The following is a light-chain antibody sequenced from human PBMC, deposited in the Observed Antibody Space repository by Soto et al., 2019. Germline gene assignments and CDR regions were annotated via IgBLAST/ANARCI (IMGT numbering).Light chain of an antibody. CDR1: HDIGTY. J-gene: IGKJ4*01. Sequence: DVQMTQSPSSLSASVGDRVTITCQASHDIGTYLNWYKHKPGKAPKLLIFDTSPLATGVPARFSGGGSDTYFTFTITNLQPEDFAVYYCQQFDSVPLTYGGGTHVEI. V-gene: IGKV1-33*01. CDR3: QQFDSVPLT. CDR2: DTS.